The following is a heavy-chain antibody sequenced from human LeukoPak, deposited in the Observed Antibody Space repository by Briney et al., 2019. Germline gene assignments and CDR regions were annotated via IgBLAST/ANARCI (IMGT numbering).Heavy chain of an antibody. CDR3: ARGRIPTDY. CDR2: IYYSGST. J-gene: IGHJ4*02. D-gene: IGHD2/OR15-2a*01. V-gene: IGHV4-59*01. CDR1: GGSISSYY. Sequence: SETLSLTCTVSGGSISSYYWSWIRQPPGKGLEWIGYIYYSGSTNFNPSLKSRVTISVDTSKNQFSLKLRSVTAADTAVYHCARGRIPTDYWGQGTLVTVSS.